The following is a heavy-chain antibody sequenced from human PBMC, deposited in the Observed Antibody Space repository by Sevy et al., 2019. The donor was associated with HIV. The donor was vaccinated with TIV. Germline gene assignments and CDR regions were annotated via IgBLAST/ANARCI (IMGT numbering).Heavy chain of an antibody. J-gene: IGHJ4*02. CDR3: ARVAVEYCTDDCYHRFDY. D-gene: IGHD2-21*02. Sequence: GGSLRLSCAASGFTFTLYAIHWVRQAPGKGLEWVARISYYGTNKYYADAVKGRFTISGEDYKNTAYLQMNNLRTDDTAVYYCARVAVEYCTDDCYHRFDYWGQGTQVTVSS. V-gene: IGHV3-30-3*01. CDR2: ISYYGTNK. CDR1: GFTFTLYA.